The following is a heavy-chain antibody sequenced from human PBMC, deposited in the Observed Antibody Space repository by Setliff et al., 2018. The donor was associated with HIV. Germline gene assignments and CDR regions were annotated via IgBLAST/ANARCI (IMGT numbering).Heavy chain of an antibody. D-gene: IGHD2-15*01. CDR2: TNSDGTTT. CDR1: GFTFTNYW. J-gene: IGHJ4*02. CDR3: ASARIPTGGGSCKHFDF. Sequence: GGSLRLSCAASGFTFTNYWMHWVRQAPGKGLMWVSRTNSDGTTTTYADSVKGRFTISRDNSKNTLFLQLNTLRPEDTAVYYCASARIPTGGGSCKHFDFWGQGTRVTVSS. V-gene: IGHV3-74*01.